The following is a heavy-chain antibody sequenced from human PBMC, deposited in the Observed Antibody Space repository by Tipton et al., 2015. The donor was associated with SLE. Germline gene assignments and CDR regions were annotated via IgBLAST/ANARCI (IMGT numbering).Heavy chain of an antibody. CDR3: ARGRAGPDY. V-gene: IGHV1-69*09. CDR1: GYTFTTFD. J-gene: IGHJ4*02. CDR2: IIPILGIA. D-gene: IGHD6-13*01. Sequence: QLVQSGAEVKKPGASVKVSCKASGYTFTTFDITWVRQAPGQGLEWMGRIIPILGIANYAQKFQGRVTITADKSTSTAYMELSSLRSEDTAVYYCARGRAGPDYWGQGTLVTVSS.